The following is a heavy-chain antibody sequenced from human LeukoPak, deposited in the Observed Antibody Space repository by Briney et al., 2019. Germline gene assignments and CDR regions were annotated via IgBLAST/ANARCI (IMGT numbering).Heavy chain of an antibody. CDR3: ARSGDRSGYGDY. CDR1: GGFFRRYY. V-gene: IGHV4-34*01. D-gene: IGHD3-22*01. CDR2: INHSGSS. Sequence: PSETQSLLCDVSGGFFRRYYWTWLPQPPGKALEWTGEINHSGSSNYIPSLSSRVTILLDTSKNQYSLKLTPVTAADTDVYYFARSGDRSGYGDYWGQGTLVAVSS. J-gene: IGHJ4*02.